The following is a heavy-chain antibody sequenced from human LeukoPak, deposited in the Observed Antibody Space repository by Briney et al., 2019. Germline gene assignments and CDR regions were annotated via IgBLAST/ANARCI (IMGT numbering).Heavy chain of an antibody. CDR1: GGSFSGYY. J-gene: IGHJ4*02. CDR2: INHSGST. D-gene: IGHD5-18*01. V-gene: IGHV4-34*01. Sequence: SETLSLTCAVYGGSFSGYYWSWIRQPPGKGLEWIGEINHSGSTNYNPSLKSRVTISVDRSKNQFSLKLSSVTAADTAVYYCARRGYSYGPLDYWGQGTLVTVSS. CDR3: ARRGYSYGPLDY.